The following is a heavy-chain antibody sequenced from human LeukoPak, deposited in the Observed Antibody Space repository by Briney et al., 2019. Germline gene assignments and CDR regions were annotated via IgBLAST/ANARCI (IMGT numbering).Heavy chain of an antibody. V-gene: IGHV1-46*01. CDR3: ARDKTSSGWTGYYFDY. CDR2: INPSGGST. D-gene: IGHD6-19*01. Sequence: ASVKVSCKASGYTFINYYMHWVRQAPGQGLEWMGIINPSGGSTSYAQKFQGRVTMTRDTSTSTVYMELSSLRSEDTAVYYCARDKTSSGWTGYYFDYWGQGTLVTVSS. CDR1: GYTFINYY. J-gene: IGHJ4*02.